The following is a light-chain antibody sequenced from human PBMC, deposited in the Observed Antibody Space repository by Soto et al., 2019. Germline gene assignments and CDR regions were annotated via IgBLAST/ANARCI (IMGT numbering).Light chain of an antibody. Sequence: QSALTQPASVSGSPGQSITISCTGTSSDVGGYNYVSWYQQHPGKAPKLMIYEVSNRPSGVSTRFSGSKSGNTASLTISWLQAEDEAAYYCSSYTSSSTRVFGGGTKVTVL. J-gene: IGLJ3*02. CDR3: SSYTSSSTRV. CDR2: EVS. V-gene: IGLV2-14*01. CDR1: SSDVGGYNY.